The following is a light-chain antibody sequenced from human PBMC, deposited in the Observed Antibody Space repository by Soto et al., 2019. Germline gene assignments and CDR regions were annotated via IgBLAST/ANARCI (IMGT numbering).Light chain of an antibody. J-gene: IGLJ1*01. Sequence: SVLTKPASVSGSPGQSITISCTGTSSDVGGYNYVSWYQHHPGKAPKLMIFDVSNRPSGVFNRFSGSKSGNTASLTISGLQPEDEADYYCSSYTTSNTRQIVFGTGTKVTVL. V-gene: IGLV2-14*03. CDR2: DVS. CDR3: SSYTTSNTRQIV. CDR1: SSDVGGYNY.